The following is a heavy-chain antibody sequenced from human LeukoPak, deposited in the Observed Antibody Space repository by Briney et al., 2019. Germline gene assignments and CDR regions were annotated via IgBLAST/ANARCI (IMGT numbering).Heavy chain of an antibody. CDR1: GGSISSYY. V-gene: IGHV4-59*01. CDR2: IYYSGST. J-gene: IGHJ3*02. CDR3: ARWIVGATGHDAFDI. D-gene: IGHD1-26*01. Sequence: SETLSLTCTVSGGSISSYYWSWIRQPPGKGLEWIGYIYYSGSTNYNPSLKSRVTISVDTSKNQFSLKLSSVTVADTAVYYCARWIVGATGHDAFDIWGQGTMVTVSS.